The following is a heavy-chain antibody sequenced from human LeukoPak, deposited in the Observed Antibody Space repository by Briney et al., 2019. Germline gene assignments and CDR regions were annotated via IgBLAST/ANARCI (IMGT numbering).Heavy chain of an antibody. J-gene: IGHJ4*02. CDR2: INHSGST. Sequence: SGTLSLTCAVYGGSFSGYYWSWIRQPPGKGLEWIGEINHSGSTNYNPSLKSRVTISVDTSKNQFSLKLSSVTAADTAVYYCARGGPPYYDILTETLDYWGQGTLVTVSS. CDR1: GGSFSGYY. D-gene: IGHD3-9*01. V-gene: IGHV4-34*01. CDR3: ARGGPPYYDILTETLDY.